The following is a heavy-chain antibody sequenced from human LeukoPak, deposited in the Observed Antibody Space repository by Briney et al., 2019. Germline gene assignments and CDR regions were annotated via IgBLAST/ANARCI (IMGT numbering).Heavy chain of an antibody. CDR2: IYYSGST. V-gene: IGHV4-59*01. J-gene: IGHJ4*01. CDR3: AAGLWFGELLLWY. D-gene: IGHD3-10*01. CDR1: GGSISSYY. Sequence: SETLSLTCTVPGGSISSYYWSSIRQPPGKGLEWIGYIYYSGSTNYNPSLKSRVTISVDTSKNQFSLKLSSVTAADTAVYYCAAGLWFGELLLWYWGQGTLVTVSS.